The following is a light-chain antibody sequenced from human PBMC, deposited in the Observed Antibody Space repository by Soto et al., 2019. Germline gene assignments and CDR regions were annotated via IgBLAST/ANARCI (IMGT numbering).Light chain of an antibody. CDR3: NSYAGSSNGGI. Sequence: QSVLTQPPSASGSPGQSVTISCTGTSSDVGAYNYVSWYQQHPGKAPKLMIYEVSKRPSGVPVRFSGSKSGNTASLTVSGLQSEDEADYYCNSYAGSSNGGIFGGGTKVTVL. V-gene: IGLV2-8*01. J-gene: IGLJ2*01. CDR2: EVS. CDR1: SSDVGAYNY.